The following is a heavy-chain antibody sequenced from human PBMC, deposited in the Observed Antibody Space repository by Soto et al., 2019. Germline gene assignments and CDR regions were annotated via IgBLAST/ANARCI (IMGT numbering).Heavy chain of an antibody. V-gene: IGHV3-74*01. CDR3: SRGERSHFDS. Sequence: GGSLRLSCAVSGFTFGTYWMHWVRQGPGKGLVWVARISSDGRGTSYADSVKGRFTISRDNAKNTLFLQMNSLGAEDSALYYCSRGERSHFDSWGPGTLVTVSS. J-gene: IGHJ4*02. CDR2: ISSDGRGT. CDR1: GFTFGTYW. D-gene: IGHD1-26*01.